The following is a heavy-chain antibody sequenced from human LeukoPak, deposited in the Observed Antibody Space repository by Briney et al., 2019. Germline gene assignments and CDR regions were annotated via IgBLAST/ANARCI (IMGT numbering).Heavy chain of an antibody. Sequence: SETLSLACTVSGGSISSYYWSWIRQPPGKGLEWIGYIYYSGSTNYNPSLKSRVTISVDTSKNQFSLKLSSVTAADTAVYYCARASAHILTGSLPWFGPWGQGTLVTVSS. D-gene: IGHD3-9*01. CDR2: IYYSGST. CDR1: GGSISSYY. V-gene: IGHV4-59*01. J-gene: IGHJ5*02. CDR3: ARASAHILTGSLPWFGP.